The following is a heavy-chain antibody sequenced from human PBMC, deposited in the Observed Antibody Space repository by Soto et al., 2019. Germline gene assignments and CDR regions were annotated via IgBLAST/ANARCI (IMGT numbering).Heavy chain of an antibody. CDR3: ARHVGVLMVYAMTPPGTTFDY. V-gene: IGHV4-39*01. J-gene: IGHJ4*02. Sequence: QLQLQESGPGLVKPSETLSVTCTVSGGSISSSSYYWGWIRQPPGKGLEWIGSIYYSGSTYYNPSLKSRVTISVDTSKNQFSLKLSSVTAADTAVYYCARHVGVLMVYAMTPPGTTFDYWGQGTLVTVSS. CDR2: IYYSGST. CDR1: GGSISSSSYY. D-gene: IGHD2-8*01.